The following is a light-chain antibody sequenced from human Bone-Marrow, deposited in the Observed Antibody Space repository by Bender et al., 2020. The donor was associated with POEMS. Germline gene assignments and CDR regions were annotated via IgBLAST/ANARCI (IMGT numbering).Light chain of an antibody. V-gene: IGLV1-40*01. CDR2: GYN. J-gene: IGLJ3*02. Sequence: QSVLTQPPSVSGAPGQRVTISCTGSSSNTGSGYDINWYQHLPGTAPKLLIYGYNNRPSGVSNRFSGSKSGNTASLTISGLQAEDEADYYCSSYTRTETKVFGGGTKLTVL. CDR3: SSYTRTETKV. CDR1: SSNTGSGYD.